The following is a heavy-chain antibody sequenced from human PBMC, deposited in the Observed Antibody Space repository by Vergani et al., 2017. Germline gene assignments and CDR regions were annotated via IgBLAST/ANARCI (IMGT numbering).Heavy chain of an antibody. V-gene: IGHV1-18*01. Sequence: QVQLVQSGAEVKKPGSSVNVSCKASGGTFSSYAISWVRQAPGQGLEWMGRISAYNGNTNYAQKLQGRVTMTTDTSTSTAYMELTSLRTDDTAVYYCARAPLPLWFGETAYYYYYMDVWGKGTTVTVSS. CDR1: GGTFSSYA. CDR2: ISAYNGNT. J-gene: IGHJ6*03. D-gene: IGHD3-10*01. CDR3: ARAPLPLWFGETAYYYYYMDV.